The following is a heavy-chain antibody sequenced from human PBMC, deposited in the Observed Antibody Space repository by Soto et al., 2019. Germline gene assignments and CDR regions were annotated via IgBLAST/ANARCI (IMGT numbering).Heavy chain of an antibody. J-gene: IGHJ4*02. V-gene: IGHV3-21*01. CDR3: ARANGAFDRIDY. CDR2: ISSSSSYI. CDR1: GFTFSSYS. Sequence: GGSLRLSCAASGFTFSSYSMNWVRQAPGKGLEWVSSISSSSSYIYYADSVKGRFTISRGNAKNSLYLQMNSLRAEDTAAYYCARANGAFDRIDYWGQGTLVTVSS. D-gene: IGHD3-9*01.